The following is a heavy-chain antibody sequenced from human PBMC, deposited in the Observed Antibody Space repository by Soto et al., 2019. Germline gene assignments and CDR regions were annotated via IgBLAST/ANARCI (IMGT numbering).Heavy chain of an antibody. CDR3: AREAPLGSPDGYGMDV. Sequence: ASVKVSCKASGYTFTSYYMHWVRQAPGQGLEWMGIINPSGGSTSYAQKFQGRVTMTRDTSTSTVYMELSSLRPEDTAVYYCAREAPLGSPDGYGMDVWGQGTTVTVSS. D-gene: IGHD1-26*01. J-gene: IGHJ6*02. V-gene: IGHV1-46*01. CDR2: INPSGGST. CDR1: GYTFTSYY.